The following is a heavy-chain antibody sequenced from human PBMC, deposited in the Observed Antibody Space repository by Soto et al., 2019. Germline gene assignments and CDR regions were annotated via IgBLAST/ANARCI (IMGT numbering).Heavy chain of an antibody. CDR1: GGSISSGGYY. Sequence: QVQLQESGPGLVKPSQTLSLTCTVSGGSISSGGYYWSWIRQHPGKGLEWIGYIYYSGSTYYNPSIKSRVTISVDTSKNQFSLKLSSVTAADTAVYYCARGIYGDYFRARYFDLWGRGTLVTVSS. D-gene: IGHD4-17*01. J-gene: IGHJ2*01. CDR3: ARGIYGDYFRARYFDL. CDR2: IYYSGST. V-gene: IGHV4-31*03.